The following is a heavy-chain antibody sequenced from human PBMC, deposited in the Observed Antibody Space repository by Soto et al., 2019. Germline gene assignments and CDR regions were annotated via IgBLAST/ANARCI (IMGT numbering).Heavy chain of an antibody. CDR1: GGSISQYY. CDR3: ARGPGGFGDFSLDY. Sequence: QVQLQESGPGLVKPSETLSLSCGVSGGSISQYYWSWIRQPAGKGLEWIGRLYSGGSTNYNPSLESRVTMSVDTSKSQFSLKLSSVTAADTAVYYCARGPGGFGDFSLDYWGQGTLVTVSS. D-gene: IGHD3-10*01. J-gene: IGHJ4*02. CDR2: LYSGGST. V-gene: IGHV4-4*07.